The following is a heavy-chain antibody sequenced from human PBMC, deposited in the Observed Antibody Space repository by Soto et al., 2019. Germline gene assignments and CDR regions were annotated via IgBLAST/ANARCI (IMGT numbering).Heavy chain of an antibody. CDR1: GGSISSGGYY. Sequence: KTSETLSLTCTVSGGSISSGGYYWSWIRQHPGKGLEWIGYIYYSGSTYYNPSLKSRVTISVDTSKNQFSLKLSSVTAADTAVYYCARDRPGRGAQWLYYFDYWGQGTLVTVSS. CDR2: IYYSGST. V-gene: IGHV4-31*03. J-gene: IGHJ4*02. CDR3: ARDRPGRGAQWLYYFDY. D-gene: IGHD6-19*01.